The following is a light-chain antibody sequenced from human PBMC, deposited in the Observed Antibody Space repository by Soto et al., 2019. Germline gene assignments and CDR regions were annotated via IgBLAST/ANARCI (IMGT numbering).Light chain of an antibody. CDR2: EGS. Sequence: QSVLNQPASVSGSPGQSITISCTGTSSDVGNYNLVSWYQQHPGKAPKLMIYEGSKRPSGVSNRFSGSKSGNTASLTISGLQAEDEADYYCCSYAGSSTPHFVFGAGTKVTVL. CDR3: CSYAGSSTPHFV. CDR1: SSDVGNYNL. V-gene: IGLV2-23*01. J-gene: IGLJ1*01.